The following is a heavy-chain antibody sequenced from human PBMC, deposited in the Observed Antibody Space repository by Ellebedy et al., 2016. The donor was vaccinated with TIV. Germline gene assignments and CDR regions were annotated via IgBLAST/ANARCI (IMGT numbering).Heavy chain of an antibody. D-gene: IGHD3-22*01. CDR1: GFTFRNFA. CDR3: AKLDSSGYYYGRFDY. CDR2: ISSSGVST. V-gene: IGHV3-23*01. J-gene: IGHJ4*02. Sequence: GESLKISCAASGFTFRNFAMTWVRQAPGKGLEWVSSISSSGVSTDYADSVRGRVTISSDNSKNTLYLQMNSLRAEDSAVYYCAKLDSSGYYYGRFDYWGQGTLVTVSS.